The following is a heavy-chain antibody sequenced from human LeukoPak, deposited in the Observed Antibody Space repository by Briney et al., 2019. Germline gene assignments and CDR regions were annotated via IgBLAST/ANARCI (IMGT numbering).Heavy chain of an antibody. CDR2: ISAYNGNT. D-gene: IGHD3-22*01. CDR1: GYTFTSYG. CDR3: ARVPPPYYYDSDFDY. Sequence: AASVKVSCKASGYTFTSYGISWVRQAPGQGLEWMGWISAYNGNTNYAQKLQGRVTMTTDTSTSTAYMELRSLRSDDTAVYYCARVPPPYYYDSDFDYWGQGTLVTVSS. V-gene: IGHV1-18*01. J-gene: IGHJ4*02.